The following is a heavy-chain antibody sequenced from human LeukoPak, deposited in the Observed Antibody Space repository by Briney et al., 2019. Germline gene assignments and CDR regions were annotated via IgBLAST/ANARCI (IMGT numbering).Heavy chain of an antibody. CDR1: GGSISSSSYY. Sequence: SSETLSLTCTVSGGSISSSSYYWGWIRQPPGKGLEWIGSIYYSGSTYYNPSLKSRVTISVDTSKNQFSLKLSSVTAADTAVYYCARDRWLHWVDYWGQGTLVTVSS. CDR2: IYYSGST. CDR3: ARDRWLHWVDY. D-gene: IGHD5-24*01. J-gene: IGHJ4*02. V-gene: IGHV4-39*01.